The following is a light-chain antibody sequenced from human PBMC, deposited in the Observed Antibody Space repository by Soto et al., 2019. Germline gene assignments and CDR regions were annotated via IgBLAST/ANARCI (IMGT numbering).Light chain of an antibody. CDR2: AAS. Sequence: DLQMTQSPSSLSASVGDRVTITCRASQSIRSYLNWYQQKPGKAPKVLIFAASSLQSGVPSRFSGSGSGTDFTLTISSLQPEDFATYYCQQSYSIPGTFGGGTKVEIK. J-gene: IGKJ4*01. CDR3: QQSYSIPGT. CDR1: QSIRSY. V-gene: IGKV1-39*01.